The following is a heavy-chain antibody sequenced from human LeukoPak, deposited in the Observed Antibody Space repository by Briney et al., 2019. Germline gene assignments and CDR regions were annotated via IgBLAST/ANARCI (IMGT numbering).Heavy chain of an antibody. CDR3: ARQTMVRGVITAFDY. D-gene: IGHD3-10*01. CDR1: GYTFTSYG. CDR2: ISAYNGNT. V-gene: IGHV1-18*01. J-gene: IGHJ4*02. Sequence: ASVKVSCKASGYTFTSYGISWVRQAPGQGLEWMGWISAYNGNTNYAQKLQGRVTMTTDTSTSTAYMELRSLRFDDTAVYYCARQTMVRGVITAFDYWGQGTLVTVSS.